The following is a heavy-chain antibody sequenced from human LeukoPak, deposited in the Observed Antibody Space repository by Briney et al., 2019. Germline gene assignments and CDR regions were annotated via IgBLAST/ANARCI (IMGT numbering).Heavy chain of an antibody. J-gene: IGHJ5*02. CDR2: IYYSGST. CDR1: GGSISSYY. V-gene: IGHV4-59*01. D-gene: IGHD4-17*01. Sequence: SETLSLTCTDSGGSISSYYWSWIRQPPGKGLEWIGYIYYSGSTNYNPSLKSRVTISVDTSKNHFSLKLRSVTAADTAVYDCARDKGDYGDYYWFDPWGQGTLVTVSS. CDR3: ARDKGDYGDYYWFDP.